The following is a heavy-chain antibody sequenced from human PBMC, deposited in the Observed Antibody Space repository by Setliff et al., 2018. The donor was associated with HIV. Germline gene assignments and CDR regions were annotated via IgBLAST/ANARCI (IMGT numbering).Heavy chain of an antibody. CDR3: ARDKALYYYDGSGSPLFDI. V-gene: IGHV1-18*01. CDR2: ISTYNGNT. CDR1: GYTFTNYG. Sequence: ASVKVSCKASGYTFTNYGINWVRQAPGQGPEWMGRISTYNGNTSNTQNLQGRVTMTTDTSTNTGYMELRSLTSDDTAVYYCARDKALYYYDGSGSPLFDIWGQGTMVTVSS. J-gene: IGHJ3*02. D-gene: IGHD3-22*01.